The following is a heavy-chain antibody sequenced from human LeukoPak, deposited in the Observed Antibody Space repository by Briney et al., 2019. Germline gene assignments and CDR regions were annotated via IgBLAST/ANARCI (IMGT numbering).Heavy chain of an antibody. CDR2: VYYRGTT. V-gene: IGHV4-59*11. D-gene: IGHD3-22*01. CDR3: ARDYYDSRGEAFDI. Sequence: PSETLSLTCTVSGGSIGSHYWSWIRQPPGKGLEWIGYVYYRGTTNYNPSLKRRVTISVDTSENQFSLKLSSVTAADTAVYYCARDYYDSRGEAFDIWGLGTMVTVSS. CDR1: GGSIGSHY. J-gene: IGHJ3*02.